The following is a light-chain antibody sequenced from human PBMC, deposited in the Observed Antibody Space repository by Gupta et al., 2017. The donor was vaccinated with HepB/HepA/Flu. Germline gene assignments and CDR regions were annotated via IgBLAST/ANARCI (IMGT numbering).Light chain of an antibody. J-gene: IGLJ1*01. CDR3: CSYAGNNIHV. V-gene: IGLV2-11*01. CDR2: DVS. Sequence: PRLILYDVSKRPTGISERFSGSKSGNAASLTISALQPDDEGDYFCCSYAGNNIHVFGSGTAVTVL.